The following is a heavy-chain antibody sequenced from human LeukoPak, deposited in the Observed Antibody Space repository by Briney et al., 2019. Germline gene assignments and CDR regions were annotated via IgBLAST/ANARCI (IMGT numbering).Heavy chain of an antibody. CDR1: GGSVNNGNHY. Sequence: PSQTLSLTCTVSGGSVNNGNHYWTWIRQPPGKGLEWIGYIYYSGSTYYNPSLKSRLTISIDTSKNQFSLKLTSVTAADTAVYYCARATGDYDNSGYYFGWFDPWGQGTLVTVSS. CDR2: IYYSGST. V-gene: IGHV4-30-4*01. J-gene: IGHJ5*02. D-gene: IGHD3-22*01. CDR3: ARATGDYDNSGYYFGWFDP.